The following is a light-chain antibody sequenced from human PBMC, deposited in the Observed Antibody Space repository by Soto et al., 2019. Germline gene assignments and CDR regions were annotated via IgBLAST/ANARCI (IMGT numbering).Light chain of an antibody. Sequence: DIQMTQSPSILSASVGDRVTITCRASQSIRSWLAWYQQKPGKAPKLLIYDAYSLESGVPSRFSGRRSWTEFTLTIAGLQPEDFATYYCQQYESYSPLTFGGGTKVESK. J-gene: IGKJ4*01. V-gene: IGKV1-5*01. CDR2: DAY. CDR3: QQYESYSPLT. CDR1: QSIRSW.